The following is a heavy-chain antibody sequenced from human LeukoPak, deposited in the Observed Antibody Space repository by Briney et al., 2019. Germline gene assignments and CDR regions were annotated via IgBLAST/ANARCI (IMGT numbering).Heavy chain of an antibody. CDR3: ARVSIGYYYNFDY. Sequence: SETLSLTYTVSGGSIGSYYWSWIRQPAGKGLEWIWRIYTSGSINYNPSLKSRVTMSVDTSKNQFSLKLSSVTAADTAVYYCARVSIGYYYNFDYWGQGTLVTVSS. J-gene: IGHJ4*02. D-gene: IGHD3-22*01. V-gene: IGHV4-4*07. CDR2: IYTSGSI. CDR1: GGSIGSYY.